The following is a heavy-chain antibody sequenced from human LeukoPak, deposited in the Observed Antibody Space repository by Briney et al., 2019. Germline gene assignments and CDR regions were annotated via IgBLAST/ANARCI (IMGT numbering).Heavy chain of an antibody. V-gene: IGHV1-3*01. D-gene: IGHD3-22*01. J-gene: IGHJ1*01. Sequence: ASVKVSCKASGYTFTNYAMHWVRQAPGQRLEWMGWINAGNGNTKYSQKFQGRVTITRDTSASTAYMELSSLRSEDTAVYYCARDPPYYDSSGPHFQHWGQGTLVTVSS. CDR1: GYTFTNYA. CDR3: ARDPPYYDSSGPHFQH. CDR2: INAGNGNT.